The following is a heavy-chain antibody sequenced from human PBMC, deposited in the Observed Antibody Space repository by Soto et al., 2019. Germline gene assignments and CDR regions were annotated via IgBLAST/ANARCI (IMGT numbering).Heavy chain of an antibody. D-gene: IGHD7-27*01. Sequence: EVQLVETGGGLIQPGGSLRLSCVVSWFTVSDNRMTWVRQAPGQGLEWVADLYFYGSANYADSVRGRFTISKDDSKNTLYLQMNNLRAEDTAVYYCARVGTSESFFDYWGQGTLVTVSP. CDR2: LYFYGSA. V-gene: IGHV3-53*02. CDR1: WFTVSDNR. CDR3: ARVGTSESFFDY. J-gene: IGHJ4*02.